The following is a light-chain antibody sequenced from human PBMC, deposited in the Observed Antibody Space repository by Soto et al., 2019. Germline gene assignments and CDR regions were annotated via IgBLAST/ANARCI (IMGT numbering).Light chain of an antibody. Sequence: QSALTQPASVSGSPGQSITISCTGPSSDVGRYNYVSWHQQHPGKAPKLLIFDVSNRPSGVSDRFSGSKSGNTASLTISGLKAEDEADYYCSSYTTGTTWVFGGGTKLTVL. CDR3: SSYTTGTTWV. CDR2: DVS. CDR1: SSDVGRYNY. V-gene: IGLV2-14*01. J-gene: IGLJ3*02.